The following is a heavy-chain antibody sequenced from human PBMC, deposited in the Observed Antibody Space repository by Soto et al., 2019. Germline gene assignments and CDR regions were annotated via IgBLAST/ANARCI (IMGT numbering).Heavy chain of an antibody. CDR3: ATARVSIAVAGETEYYFDY. D-gene: IGHD6-19*01. Sequence: QVQLLQSGAELKKPAASVKVSCKASGYLFTGYYMHWVRQAPGQGLAWMGWINPNSGDTNYTQKFQGCVTMTRDKAISTAYMELRRLRSDDTAVYYCATARVSIAVAGETEYYFDYWGQGTPVTVSS. J-gene: IGHJ4*02. CDR2: INPNSGDT. CDR1: GYLFTGYY. V-gene: IGHV1-2*04.